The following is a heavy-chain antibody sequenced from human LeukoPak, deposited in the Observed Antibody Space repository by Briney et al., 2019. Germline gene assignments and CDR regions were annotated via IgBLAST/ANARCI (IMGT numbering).Heavy chain of an antibody. D-gene: IGHD3-16*01. CDR3: AKGRRFPVDFDY. CDR2: ISGSGGTT. V-gene: IGHV3-23*01. J-gene: IGHJ4*02. Sequence: GGSLRLSCAASGFTFNTNAMTWARHAPGKGLECVSSISGSGGTTYYADSVKRRFTISRDNSKNTVYLQMNSLRAEDTAVYFCAKGRRFPVDFDYWGQGILVTVCS. CDR1: GFTFNTNA.